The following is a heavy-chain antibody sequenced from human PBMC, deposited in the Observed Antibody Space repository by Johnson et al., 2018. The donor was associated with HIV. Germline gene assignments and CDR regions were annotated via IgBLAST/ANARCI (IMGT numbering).Heavy chain of an antibody. CDR1: EFTFSTYD. CDR2: IGDGAGD. Sequence: VQLVESGGGLEQPGGSLRLSCAASEFTFSTYDTHWVRQVTGKRLQWVPVIGDGAGDADSVKGRFTISRDNSKNTLYLQMNSLRAEDTAVYYCARAEGEYDAFDIWGQGTMVTVSS. D-gene: IGHD2/OR15-2a*01. J-gene: IGHJ3*02. CDR3: ARAEGEYDAFDI. V-gene: IGHV3-13*01.